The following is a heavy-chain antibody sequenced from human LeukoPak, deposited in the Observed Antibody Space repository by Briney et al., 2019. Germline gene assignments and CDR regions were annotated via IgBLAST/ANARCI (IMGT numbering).Heavy chain of an antibody. CDR3: AKLMVRGVIRHYYYGMDV. Sequence: GGSLRLSCAASGFTFSSYAMSWVRQAPGKGLEWVSAISGSGGSTYYADSVKGRFTISRDNSKNTLYLQMNSLRAEDTAVYYCAKLMVRGVIRHYYYGMDVWGKGTTVTVSS. J-gene: IGHJ6*04. D-gene: IGHD3-10*01. CDR1: GFTFSSYA. V-gene: IGHV3-23*01. CDR2: ISGSGGST.